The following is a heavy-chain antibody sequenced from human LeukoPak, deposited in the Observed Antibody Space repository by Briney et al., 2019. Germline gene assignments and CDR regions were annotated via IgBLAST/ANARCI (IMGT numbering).Heavy chain of an antibody. V-gene: IGHV5-10-1*01. Sequence: GESLRISCKGSGYKFTSYWISWVRQMPGKGLEWMGRIDPSDSYTDYSPSFQGHVTISADKSISTAYLQWSSLKASDTAMYYCARHQTIEGVSDYWGQGTLVTVSS. J-gene: IGHJ4*02. CDR2: IDPSDSYT. D-gene: IGHD1-26*01. CDR3: ARHQTIEGVSDY. CDR1: GYKFTSYW.